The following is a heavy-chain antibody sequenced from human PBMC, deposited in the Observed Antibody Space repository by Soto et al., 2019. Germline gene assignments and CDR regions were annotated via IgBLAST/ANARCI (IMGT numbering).Heavy chain of an antibody. J-gene: IGHJ6*02. CDR1: GFSVSSNY. V-gene: IGHV3-53*01. CDR3: TRDQSIVGSTGGAYFYYRMDV. D-gene: IGHD1-26*01. Sequence: GGSLTLSCDVSGFSVSSNYMSWVRQAPGQGLERVSVRYSDGSTYYSDSVQGRFSISRYISKSTMYLQLHSLTAEDTDVSYCTRDQSIVGSTGGAYFYYRMDVWGQGATVTVSS. CDR2: RYSDGST.